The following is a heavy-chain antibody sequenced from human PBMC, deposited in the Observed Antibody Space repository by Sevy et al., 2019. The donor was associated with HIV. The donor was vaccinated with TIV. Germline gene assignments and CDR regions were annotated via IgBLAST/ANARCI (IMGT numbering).Heavy chain of an antibody. V-gene: IGHV3-49*04. CDR2: IKTKTYGGTT. Sequence: GGSLRLSCTASGFTFSDYAMSWVRQAPGKGLEWVGFIKTKTYGGTTGYAASVKGRFIISRDDSKNMPYLQMNSLKTEDTAVYYCTRVLYGSGWFYFDYWGQGTLVTVSS. J-gene: IGHJ4*02. CDR3: TRVLYGSGWFYFDY. CDR1: GFTFSDYA. D-gene: IGHD6-19*01.